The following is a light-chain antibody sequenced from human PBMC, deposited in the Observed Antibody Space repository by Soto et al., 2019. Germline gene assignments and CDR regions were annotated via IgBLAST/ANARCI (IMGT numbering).Light chain of an antibody. CDR2: EVS. Sequence: QSALTQPPSASGSPGQSVTISCTGTSSDIGNYNYVSWFQQHPGKAPKLIIYEVSARPSGVPDRFSGSKSGNTASLTVSGLRAEDEADYYCSSYAGSNTFLLFGGGTKLTVL. CDR1: SSDIGNYNY. J-gene: IGLJ2*01. V-gene: IGLV2-8*01. CDR3: SSYAGSNTFLL.